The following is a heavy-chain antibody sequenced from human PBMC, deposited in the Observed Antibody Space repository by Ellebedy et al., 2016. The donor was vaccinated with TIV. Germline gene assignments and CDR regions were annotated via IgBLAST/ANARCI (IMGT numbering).Heavy chain of an antibody. D-gene: IGHD3-22*01. J-gene: IGHJ3*02. V-gene: IGHV3-20*01. Sequence: GESLKISXAASGFTFDDYGMSWVRQAPGKGLEWVSGINWNGGSTGYADSVKGRFTISRDNAKNSLYLQMNSLRAEDTALYHCARVDYDSSGYGAFDIWGQGTMVTVSS. CDR1: GFTFDDYG. CDR2: INWNGGST. CDR3: ARVDYDSSGYGAFDI.